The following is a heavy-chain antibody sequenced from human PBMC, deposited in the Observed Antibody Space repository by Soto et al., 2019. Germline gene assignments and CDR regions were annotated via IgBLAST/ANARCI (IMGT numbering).Heavy chain of an antibody. CDR3: ARTWLAGGTPADAFDI. V-gene: IGHV4-38-2*01. Sequence: TLSLTCAVSASSISSAYFWGWIRQPPGEGLEWIATIFHTGGTYYNPSLKSRVTISVDTSNNQFSLRLNSVTAADTALYFCARTWLAGGTPADAFDIWGQGTMVTVSS. CDR2: IFHTGGT. J-gene: IGHJ3*02. CDR1: ASSISSAYF. D-gene: IGHD2-15*01.